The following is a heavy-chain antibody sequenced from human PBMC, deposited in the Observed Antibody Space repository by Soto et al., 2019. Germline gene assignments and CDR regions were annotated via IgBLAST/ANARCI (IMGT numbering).Heavy chain of an antibody. CDR1: GYTFTSYA. CDR3: PRTSGNYLYDY. Sequence: QVQLVQSGAEVKKPGASVKVSCKASGYTFTSYAMHWVRQAPGQRLDWMGWINAGNGNTKYSQKFQGRVTITRHTSPITAYMELSRLRSDDTALYYCPRTSGNYLYDYWGQGTLVTVSS. D-gene: IGHD3-22*01. J-gene: IGHJ4*02. V-gene: IGHV1-3*01. CDR2: INAGNGNT.